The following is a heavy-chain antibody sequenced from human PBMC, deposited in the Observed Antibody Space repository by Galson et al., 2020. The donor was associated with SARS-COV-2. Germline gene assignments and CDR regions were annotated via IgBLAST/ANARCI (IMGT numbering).Heavy chain of an antibody. V-gene: IGHV4-31*01. D-gene: IGHD3-10*01. CDR2: IYHRGNT. CDR1: GGSISSPTYY. CDR3: ARVGGSGLWWFDP. J-gene: IGHJ5*02. Sequence: SETLSLTCTVSGGSISSPTYYWSWVRQHPGKGLEWIGHIYHRGNTYYNPSLKSQVGISVDTSENHFSLKLHSVTAADTAIYYCARVGGSGLWWFDPWGQGALVTVSS.